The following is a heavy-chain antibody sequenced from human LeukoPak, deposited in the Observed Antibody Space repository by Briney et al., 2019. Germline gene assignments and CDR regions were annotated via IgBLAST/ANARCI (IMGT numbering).Heavy chain of an antibody. V-gene: IGHV1-69*13. D-gene: IGHD6-13*01. J-gene: IGHJ6*03. Sequence: ASVKVSCKASAGTFSSYAISWVRQAPGQGLEWMGGIIPIFGTANYAQKFQGRVTITADESTSTAYMELSSLRSEDTAVYYCARAGIAARGDNYYMDVWGKGTTVTVSS. CDR2: IIPIFGTA. CDR3: ARAGIAARGDNYYMDV. CDR1: AGTFSSYA.